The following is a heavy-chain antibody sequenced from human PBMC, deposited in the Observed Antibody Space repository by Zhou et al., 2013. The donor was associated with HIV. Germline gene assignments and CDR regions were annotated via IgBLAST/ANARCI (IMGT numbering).Heavy chain of an antibody. J-gene: IGHJ6*02. Sequence: QVQLQESGPGLVKPSETLSLTCTVSGASISSYYWSWIRQPPGKGLEWIGYINTRWNSSYNSSLKSRVTISLDTSKNQFSLKLSSVTAADTAVYFCARDSLFGGNGVDVWGQGTTVTVSS. CDR1: GASISSYY. V-gene: IGHV4-4*09. CDR2: INTRWNS. CDR3: ARDSLFGGNGVDV. D-gene: IGHD3-10*02.